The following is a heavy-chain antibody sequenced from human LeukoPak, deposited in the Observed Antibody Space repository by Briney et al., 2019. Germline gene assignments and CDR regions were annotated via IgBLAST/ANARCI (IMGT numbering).Heavy chain of an antibody. CDR1: GFTFSDYS. Sequence: GSLRLSCVASGFTFSDYSMNWVRQPPGKGLEWVSYISSRGTTVFYADSVKGRFTISRGNDRNSVFLQMSGLRDEDTATYYCARVHGDCSTSTCYVANADVWGKGTTVSVS. CDR2: ISSRGTTV. CDR3: ARVHGDCSTSTCYVANADV. J-gene: IGHJ6*03. D-gene: IGHD3-16*01. V-gene: IGHV3-48*02.